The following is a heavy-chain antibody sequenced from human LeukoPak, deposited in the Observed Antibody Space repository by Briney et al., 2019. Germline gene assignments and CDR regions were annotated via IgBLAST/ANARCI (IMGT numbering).Heavy chain of an antibody. CDR1: GGSISSSSYY. Sequence: SETLSLTCTVSGGSISSSSYYWGWIRQPPGKGLEWIGSIYYSGSTYYNPSLKSRVTISVDTSKNQFSLKLSSVTAADTAVYYCATLGQYYYDSSGYYWPPHFDYWGQGTLVTVSS. D-gene: IGHD3-22*01. V-gene: IGHV4-39*01. CDR2: IYYSGST. CDR3: ATLGQYYYDSSGYYWPPHFDY. J-gene: IGHJ4*02.